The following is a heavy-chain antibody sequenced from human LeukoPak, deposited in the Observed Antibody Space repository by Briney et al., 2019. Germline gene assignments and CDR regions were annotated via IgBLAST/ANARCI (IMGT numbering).Heavy chain of an antibody. CDR2: INSDGSRT. V-gene: IGHV3-74*01. Sequence: GGSLRLSCAASRFTFSTSWMYWVRHAPGKGLVCVSCINSDGSRTTYADSVRGRFAISRDNANNTLSVQMNSLRAEDTAVYYCAKDLWGAAADWGQGSVVTVSS. D-gene: IGHD2-15*01. CDR1: RFTFSTSW. J-gene: IGHJ4*02. CDR3: AKDLWGAAAD.